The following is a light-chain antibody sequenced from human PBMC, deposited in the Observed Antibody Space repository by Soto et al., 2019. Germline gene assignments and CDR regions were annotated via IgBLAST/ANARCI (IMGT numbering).Light chain of an antibody. CDR3: QQYGSPGIT. J-gene: IGKJ5*01. CDR1: QSVSSN. V-gene: IGKV3-20*01. Sequence: LVMTQSPATLSVSPWQRTTIYAGASQSVSSNLAWYQQKPGQAPRVLIYGASSRATGIPDRFSGSGSGTDFTLTISRLEPEDFAVYYCQQYGSPGITFGQGTRLEIK. CDR2: GAS.